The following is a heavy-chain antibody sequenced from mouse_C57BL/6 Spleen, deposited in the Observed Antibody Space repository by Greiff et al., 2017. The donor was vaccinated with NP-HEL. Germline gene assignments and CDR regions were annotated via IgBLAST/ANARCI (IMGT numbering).Heavy chain of an antibody. CDR1: GFSLSTSGMG. J-gene: IGHJ1*03. D-gene: IGHD1-1*01. V-gene: IGHV8-12*01. Sequence: ESGPGILQSSQTLSLTCSFSGFSLSTSGMGVSWIRQPSGKGLEWLAHIYWDDDKRYNPSLKSRLTISKDTSRNQVFLKITSVDTADTATYYCARREGYYYGSEYFDVWGTGTTVTVSS. CDR2: IYWDDDK. CDR3: ARREGYYYGSEYFDV.